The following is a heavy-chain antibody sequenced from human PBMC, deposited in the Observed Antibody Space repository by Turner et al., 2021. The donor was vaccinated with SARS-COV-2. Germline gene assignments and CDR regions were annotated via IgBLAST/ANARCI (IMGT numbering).Heavy chain of an antibody. CDR2: IKQDGSEK. V-gene: IGHV3-7*01. Sequence: EVQLVESGGALVQPGGSLRLDCAASGFTFSLYWISWVRQAPGKGLEWGANIKQDGSEKYYVYSVKGRFTISRDNSKNSLYLQMNSLRAEDTAVYYCARDIVVFTHAFDIWGQGTMVTVSS. CDR3: ARDIVVFTHAFDI. D-gene: IGHD3-22*01. J-gene: IGHJ3*02. CDR1: GFTFSLYW.